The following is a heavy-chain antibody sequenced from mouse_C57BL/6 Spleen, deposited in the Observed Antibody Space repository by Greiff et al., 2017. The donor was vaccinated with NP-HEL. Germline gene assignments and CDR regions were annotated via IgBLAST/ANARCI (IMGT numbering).Heavy chain of an antibody. V-gene: IGHV5-6*01. CDR2: ISSGGSYT. CDR3: ARSRSYYDYDGGFAY. Sequence: EVQGVESGGDLVKPGGSLKLSCAASGFTFSSYGMSWVRQTPDKRLEWVATISSGGSYTYYPDSVKGRFTISRDNAKNTLYLQMSSLKSEDTAMYYCARSRSYYDYDGGFAYWGQGTLVTVSA. D-gene: IGHD2-4*01. CDR1: GFTFSSYG. J-gene: IGHJ3*01.